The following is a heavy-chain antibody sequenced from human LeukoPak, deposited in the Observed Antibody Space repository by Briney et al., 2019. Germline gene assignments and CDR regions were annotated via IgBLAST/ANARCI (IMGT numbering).Heavy chain of an antibody. Sequence: GGSLRLSCAASGFTFSSYAMHWVRQAPGKGLEWVAVISYDGSNKYYADSVKGRFTISRDNSKNTLYLQMNSLRAEDTAVYYCAKGEQQLVLFYYMDVWGKGTTVTVSS. CDR3: AKGEQQLVLFYYMDV. CDR2: ISYDGSNK. V-gene: IGHV3-30*04. CDR1: GFTFSSYA. D-gene: IGHD6-13*01. J-gene: IGHJ6*03.